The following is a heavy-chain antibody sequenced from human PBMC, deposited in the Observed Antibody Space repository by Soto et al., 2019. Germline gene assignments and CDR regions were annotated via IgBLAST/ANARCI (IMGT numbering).Heavy chain of an antibody. CDR3: ARETSQNVYSHYGMDV. Sequence: SETLSLTCAIYGGSFSGLYWSWIRQPPGKGLEWSGEINDSGTTNYNPSLKSRVTISADTSKTHFSLRLTSVTAADTAVYYGARETSQNVYSHYGMDVCGQGTTVT. CDR2: INDSGTT. CDR1: GGSFSGLY. V-gene: IGHV4-34*01. J-gene: IGHJ6*02.